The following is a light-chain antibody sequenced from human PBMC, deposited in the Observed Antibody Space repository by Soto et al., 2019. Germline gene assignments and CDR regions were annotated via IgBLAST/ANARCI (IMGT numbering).Light chain of an antibody. J-gene: IGKJ2*01. V-gene: IGKV3-20*01. CDR2: AAS. CDR1: QSVSSDS. Sequence: EIVLTQSPGTLSLSPGERATLSCRTSQSVSSDSLAWYQQKPGQAPRLLISAASSRASGIPDRFSGSGSGTEFTLTISRLEPEDFAVYYCQQYGSSPPYTFGQGTNLEIK. CDR3: QQYGSSPPYT.